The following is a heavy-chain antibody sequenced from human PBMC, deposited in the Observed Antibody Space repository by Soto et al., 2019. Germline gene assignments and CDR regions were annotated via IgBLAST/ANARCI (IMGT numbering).Heavy chain of an antibody. V-gene: IGHV4-34*01. J-gene: IGHJ3*02. CDR2: INHSGST. CDR3: AVAYCGGDCYSYDAFDI. CDR1: GGSFSGYY. D-gene: IGHD2-21*02. Sequence: QVQLQQWGAGLLKPSETLSLTCAVYGGSFSGYYWSWIRQPPGKGLEWIGEINHSGSTNYNPSLKSRVTISVDTSKNQFSLKLRSVTAADTAVYYCAVAYCGGDCYSYDAFDIWGQGTMVTVSS.